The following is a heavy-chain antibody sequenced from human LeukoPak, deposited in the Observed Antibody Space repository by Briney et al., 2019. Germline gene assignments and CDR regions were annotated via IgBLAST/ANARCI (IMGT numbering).Heavy chain of an antibody. J-gene: IGHJ4*02. Sequence: PSETLSLTCTVSGGSMTNYYWGYIRQPPGKGLEWIAYTSYSGKSNYNPSLRSRVTMSVDMSKNQFSLKLTSVTAADTAVYYCAREGYSSGWYTDYWGQGTLVTVSS. CDR2: TSYSGKS. V-gene: IGHV4-59*01. CDR3: AREGYSSGWYTDY. CDR1: GGSMTNYY. D-gene: IGHD6-19*01.